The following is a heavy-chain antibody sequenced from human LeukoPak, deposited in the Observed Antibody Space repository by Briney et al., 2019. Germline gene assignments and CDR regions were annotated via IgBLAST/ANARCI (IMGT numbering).Heavy chain of an antibody. V-gene: IGHV3-53*01. CDR2: IYSDNT. Sequence: GGFLRLSCAASGFTFDDYGMSWVRQAPGKGLEWVSFIYSDNTHYSDSVKGRFTISRDNSKNTLYLQMNSLRAEDTAVYYCARDPLFCSGGSCYLAYFDYWGQGTLVTVSS. CDR3: ARDPLFCSGGSCYLAYFDY. CDR1: GFTFDDYG. D-gene: IGHD2-15*01. J-gene: IGHJ4*02.